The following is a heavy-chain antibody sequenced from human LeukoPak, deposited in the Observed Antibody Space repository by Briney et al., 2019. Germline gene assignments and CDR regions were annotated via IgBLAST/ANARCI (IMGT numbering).Heavy chain of an antibody. CDR3: ARGRPHGNDY. J-gene: IGHJ4*02. V-gene: IGHV3-74*01. D-gene: IGHD4-23*01. Sequence: GGSLRLSCAASGFTFSSYWMNWVRQAPGKGLVWVSRIASDGSSTTYADSVKGRFSISRDNAKNTLYLQMNSLRVEDTAVYYCARGRPHGNDYWGQGTPVTVSS. CDR2: IASDGSST. CDR1: GFTFSSYW.